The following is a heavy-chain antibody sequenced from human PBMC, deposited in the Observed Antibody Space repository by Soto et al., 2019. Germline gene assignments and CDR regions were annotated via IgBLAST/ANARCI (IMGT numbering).Heavy chain of an antibody. CDR1: GYTLTELS. Sequence: GASVKVSCKVSGYTLTELSMHWVRQAPGKGLEWMGGFDPEDGETIYAQKFQGRVTMTEDTSTDTAYMELSSLRSEDTAVYYCSRTNIAAAAKPNWFDPWGQGTLVTVSS. CDR3: SRTNIAAAAKPNWFDP. D-gene: IGHD6-13*01. J-gene: IGHJ5*02. V-gene: IGHV1-24*01. CDR2: FDPEDGET.